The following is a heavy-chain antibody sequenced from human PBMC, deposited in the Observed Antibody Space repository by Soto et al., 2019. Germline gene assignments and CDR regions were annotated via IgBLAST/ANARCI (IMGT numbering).Heavy chain of an antibody. CDR3: ARAGLGLAFDS. V-gene: IGHV4-4*02. Sequence: QVQLQESGPGLVKPSGTLSLTCAVSGDSMNNNNWWSWVRQSPRKGLEWIAEIYHSGATNYHPSLQSRVTISIDKSEKQFSLKLNSVTAADTAVYYCARAGLGLAFDSWGQGALVTVSS. CDR1: GDSMNNNNW. J-gene: IGHJ5*01. CDR2: IYHSGAT. D-gene: IGHD6-19*01.